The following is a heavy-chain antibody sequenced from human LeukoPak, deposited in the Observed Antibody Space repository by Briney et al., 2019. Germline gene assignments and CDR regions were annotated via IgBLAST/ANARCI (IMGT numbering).Heavy chain of an antibody. CDR1: GYTFTSYG. D-gene: IGHD3-3*01. J-gene: IGHJ6*02. V-gene: IGHV1-18*01. Sequence: GASVKVSCKASGYTFTSYGISWVRQAPGQGLEWMGWISAYNGNTNYAQKLQGRVTMTTDTSTSTAYMELRSLRSDDTAVYYCARDGDFWSGYYGLSNYYGMDVWGQGTTVTVSS. CDR3: ARDGDFWSGYYGLSNYYGMDV. CDR2: ISAYNGNT.